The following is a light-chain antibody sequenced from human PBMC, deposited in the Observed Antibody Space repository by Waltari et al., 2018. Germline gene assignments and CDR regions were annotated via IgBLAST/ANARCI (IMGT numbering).Light chain of an antibody. V-gene: IGKV1-39*01. Sequence: DIQMTQSPSFLSASVGDRVTITCQASQSIRHYLNWYQQKPGKAPKLLIYAASNLQIGVPSRCSGSGAGTDFTLTISGLQPEDFATYHCQQTYSTPTFGQGTKLEIK. CDR2: AAS. CDR1: QSIRHY. J-gene: IGKJ2*01. CDR3: QQTYSTPT.